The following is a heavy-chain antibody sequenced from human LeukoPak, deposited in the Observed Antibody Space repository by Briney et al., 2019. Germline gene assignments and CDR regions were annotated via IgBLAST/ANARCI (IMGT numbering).Heavy chain of an antibody. Sequence: VASVKVSCKASGGTFSSYAISWVRQAPGQGLEWMGRIIPILGIANYAQKFQGRVTITADESTSTAYMELSSLRSEDTAVYYCASLATPPEPLYYYYMDVWGKGTTVTVSS. J-gene: IGHJ6*03. D-gene: IGHD5-12*01. CDR2: IIPILGIA. V-gene: IGHV1-69*04. CDR1: GGTFSSYA. CDR3: ASLATPPEPLYYYYMDV.